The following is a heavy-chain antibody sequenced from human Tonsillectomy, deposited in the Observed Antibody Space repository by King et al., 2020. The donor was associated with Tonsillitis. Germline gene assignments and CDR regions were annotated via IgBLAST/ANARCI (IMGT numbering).Heavy chain of an antibody. V-gene: IGHV3-74*01. CDR2: INSDGGST. Sequence: VQLVESGGGLVQPGGSLRLSFAASGFTFSTYWMHWFRQAPGKGLVWVSRINSDGGSTSYADSVQGRFTISRDNAKNTLYLQMNSLRAEDTAVYYCARGGGYSYVSPDYWGQGTLVTVSS. D-gene: IGHD5-18*01. CDR1: GFTFSTYW. J-gene: IGHJ4*02. CDR3: ARGGGYSYVSPDY.